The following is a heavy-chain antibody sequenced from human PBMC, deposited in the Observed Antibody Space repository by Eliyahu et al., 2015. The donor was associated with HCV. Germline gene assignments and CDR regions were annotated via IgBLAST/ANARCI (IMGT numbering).Heavy chain of an antibody. D-gene: IGHD1-26*01. CDR3: ARDINQWDDAFDI. Sequence: EVQLVESGGGLVQPGGSLXLSXAASGFTFSSYWMSWVRQAPGKGLEWVANIKQDGSEKYYVDSVKGRFTISRDNAKNSLYLQMNSLRAEDTAVYYCARDINQWDDAFDIWGQGTMVTVSS. V-gene: IGHV3-7*01. CDR2: IKQDGSEK. J-gene: IGHJ3*02. CDR1: GFTFSSYW.